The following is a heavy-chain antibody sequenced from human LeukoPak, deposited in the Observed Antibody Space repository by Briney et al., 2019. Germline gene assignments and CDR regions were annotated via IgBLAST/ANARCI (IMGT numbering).Heavy chain of an antibody. D-gene: IGHD6-13*01. CDR2: IYYSGST. CDR3: ATDNARQQLSPFDC. J-gene: IGHJ4*02. V-gene: IGHV4-39*07. Sequence: KPSETLSLTCTVSGGSISNSSSYWGWIRQPPGKGLEWIGSIYYSGSTFSNPSLKSRLTISIDTSKNQFSLKLTSVTAADTAIYYCATDNARQQLSPFDCXXXGXLXXVSS. CDR1: GGSISNSSSY.